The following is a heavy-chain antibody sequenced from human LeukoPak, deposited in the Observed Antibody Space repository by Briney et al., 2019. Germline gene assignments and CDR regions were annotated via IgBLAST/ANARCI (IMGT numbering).Heavy chain of an antibody. D-gene: IGHD4-11*01. CDR1: GYTFTGYY. Sequence: ATVKVSCKASGYTFTGYYFHWVRQAPGQGLEWMVWIDPNTAGTNYAQKFLGGVTLTWDTSISTAYMKLNRLTSDDTAVYYCATSAGDYRAGHYYYMGVWGKGTSVTVSS. J-gene: IGHJ6*03. CDR2: IDPNTAGT. V-gene: IGHV1-2*02. CDR3: ATSAGDYRAGHYYYMGV.